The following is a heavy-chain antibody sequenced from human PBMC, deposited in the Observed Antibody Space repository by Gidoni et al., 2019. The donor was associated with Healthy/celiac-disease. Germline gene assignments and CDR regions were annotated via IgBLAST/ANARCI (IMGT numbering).Heavy chain of an antibody. V-gene: IGHV1-69*01. D-gene: IGHD1-1*01. Sequence: QVQLVQSGAEVKKPGSSVKVSCKASGGTFSSYAISWVRQAPGQGLEWMGGIIPIFGTANYAQKFQGRVTITADESTSTAYMELSSLRSEDTAVYYCARGTPLPTPWKTEYFQHWGQGTLVTVSS. CDR3: ARGTPLPTPWKTEYFQH. CDR2: IIPIFGTA. J-gene: IGHJ1*01. CDR1: GGTFSSYA.